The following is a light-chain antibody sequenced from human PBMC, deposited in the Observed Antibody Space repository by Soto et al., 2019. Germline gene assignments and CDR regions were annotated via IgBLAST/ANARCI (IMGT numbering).Light chain of an antibody. CDR1: NNDVGGFNF. CDR3: SSYTGRSTVI. J-gene: IGLJ2*01. V-gene: IGLV2-14*03. Sequence: QSALTQPASVSGSPGQSITISCTGTNNDVGGFNFVSWYQQHPGKVPKLLIYDVDDRPSGVSNRFSGSSSGNTASLTISGLQAEDEADYYCSSYTGRSTVIFGGGTKLTVL. CDR2: DVD.